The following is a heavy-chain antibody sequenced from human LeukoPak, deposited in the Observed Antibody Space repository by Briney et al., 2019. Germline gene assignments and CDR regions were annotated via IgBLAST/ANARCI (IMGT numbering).Heavy chain of an antibody. CDR2: INHSGST. J-gene: IGHJ6*02. Sequence: PSETLSLTCTVSGGSISSGGYYWSWIRQPPGKGLEWIGEINHSGSTNYNPSLKSRVTISVDTSKNQFSLKLSSVTAADTAVYYCASVSYYYYGMDVWGQGTTVTVSS. CDR3: ASVSYYYYGMDV. CDR1: GGSISSGGYY. V-gene: IGHV4-61*08.